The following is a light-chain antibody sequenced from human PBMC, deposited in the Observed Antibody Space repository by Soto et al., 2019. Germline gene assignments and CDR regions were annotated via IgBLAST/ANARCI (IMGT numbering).Light chain of an antibody. V-gene: IGLV2-8*01. CDR1: SSDVGGYNY. Sequence: QSALTQPPSASGSPGQSVTISCTGTSSDVGGYNYVSWYQQHPGEAPKLMIYEVSKRPSGVPDRFSGSKSGNTASLTVSGLQAEDEADYYCSSYAGSNNLMFGGGTQLTVL. CDR3: SSYAGSNNLM. CDR2: EVS. J-gene: IGLJ3*02.